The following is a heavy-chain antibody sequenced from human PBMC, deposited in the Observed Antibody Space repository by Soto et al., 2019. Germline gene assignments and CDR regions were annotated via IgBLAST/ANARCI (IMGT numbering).Heavy chain of an antibody. V-gene: IGHV3-33*01. CDR3: ARDFGGTEYMDV. Sequence: QVQLVESGGGVVQPGRSLRLSCAASGFTFSSYGMHWVRQAPGKGLEWVAVIWYDGSNKYYADSVKGRFTISRDNSKNTLDLQMNSLRAEDKAVYYCARDFGGTEYMDVWGKGTPVTVSS. D-gene: IGHD1-7*01. J-gene: IGHJ6*03. CDR2: IWYDGSNK. CDR1: GFTFSSYG.